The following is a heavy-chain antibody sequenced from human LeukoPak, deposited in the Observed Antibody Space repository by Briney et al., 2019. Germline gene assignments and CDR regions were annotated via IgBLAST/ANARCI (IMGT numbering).Heavy chain of an antibody. D-gene: IGHD1-1*01. CDR1: GFTFSSYG. V-gene: IGHV3-30*02. J-gene: IGHJ3*02. CDR2: IRYDGSNK. Sequence: GGSLRLSCAASGFTFSSYGMHWVRQAPGKGLEWVAFIRYDGSNKYYADSVKGRFTISRDNSKNTLYLQMNSLRAEDTAVYYCARDRGYFDAFDIWGQGTMVTVSS. CDR3: ARDRGYFDAFDI.